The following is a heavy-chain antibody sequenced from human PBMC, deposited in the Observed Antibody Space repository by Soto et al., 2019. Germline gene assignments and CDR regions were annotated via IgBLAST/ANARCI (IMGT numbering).Heavy chain of an antibody. V-gene: IGHV3-30*03. CDR1: GFTFSNSG. CDR3: ASRITAGY. J-gene: IGHJ4*02. CDR2: ISSNGLTK. D-gene: IGHD1-20*01. Sequence: QVQLVESGGGVVQPGGSLRLSCAVSGFTFSNSGMHWDRQAPGKGLEWVALISSNGLTKYYADSVKGRFTISRDNSKDTLYLQMDSLRPEDTALYYCASRITAGYWGQGTLVTVSS.